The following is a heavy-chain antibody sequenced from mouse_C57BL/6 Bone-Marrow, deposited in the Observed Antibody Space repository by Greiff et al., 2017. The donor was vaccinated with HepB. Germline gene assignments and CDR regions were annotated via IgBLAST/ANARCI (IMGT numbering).Heavy chain of an antibody. V-gene: IGHV1-76*01. J-gene: IGHJ2*01. D-gene: IGHD1-1*01. Sequence: QVQLQQSGAELVRPGASVKLSCKASGYTFTDYYINWVKQRPGQGLEWIARIYPGSGNTYYNEKFKGKATLTAEKSSSTAYMQLSSLTSEDSAVYFCARGVTTVVATRGYFDYWGQGTTLTVSS. CDR2: IYPGSGNT. CDR3: ARGVTTVVATRGYFDY. CDR1: GYTFTDYY.